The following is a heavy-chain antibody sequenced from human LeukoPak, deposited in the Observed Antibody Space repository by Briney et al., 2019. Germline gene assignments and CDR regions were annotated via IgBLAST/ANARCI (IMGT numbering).Heavy chain of an antibody. Sequence: SETLSLTCTVSGYSISSSNYYWDWIRQPPGKGLEWIGSIYYSGSTYYNPSLKSRVTISVDTSKNQFPLKLSSVTAADTAVYYCARVGIAAADVDYWGQGTLVTVSS. J-gene: IGHJ4*02. CDR3: ARVGIAAADVDY. CDR2: IYYSGST. D-gene: IGHD6-13*01. CDR1: GYSISSSNYY. V-gene: IGHV4-39*06.